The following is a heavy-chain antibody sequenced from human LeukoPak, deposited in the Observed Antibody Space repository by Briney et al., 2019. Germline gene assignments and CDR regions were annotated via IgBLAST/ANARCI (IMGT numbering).Heavy chain of an antibody. CDR3: ARDREMEQQLVRIDY. CDR1: GYTFTSYG. Sequence: ASVKVSCKASGYTFTSYGISWVRQAPGQGLEWMGWIGAYNGNTNYAQKLQGRVTMTTDTSTSTAYMELRSLRSDDTAVYYCARDREMEQQLVRIDYWGQGTLVTVSS. D-gene: IGHD6-13*01. CDR2: IGAYNGNT. V-gene: IGHV1-18*01. J-gene: IGHJ4*02.